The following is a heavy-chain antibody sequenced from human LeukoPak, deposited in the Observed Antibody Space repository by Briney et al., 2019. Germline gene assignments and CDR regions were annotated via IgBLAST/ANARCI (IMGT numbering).Heavy chain of an antibody. Sequence: SETLSLTCGVSGGSLSRCYWSWIRQPPGRGLEWIGEINTGGSTNYNPSLKSRVTISVDTSKNQFSLNLDSVTAADTAVYYCARDDLVSTSTGGFDVWGQGILVTVSS. CDR1: GGSLSRCY. CDR2: INTGGST. D-gene: IGHD2-8*02. CDR3: ARDDLVSTSTGGFDV. J-gene: IGHJ4*02. V-gene: IGHV4-34*01.